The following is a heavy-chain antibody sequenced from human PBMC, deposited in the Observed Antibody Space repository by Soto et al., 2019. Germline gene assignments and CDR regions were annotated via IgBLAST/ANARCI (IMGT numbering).Heavy chain of an antibody. Sequence: TLSLNCTVSGDSISSCGYYWSWIRQHPGKGLEWIGYIYYSGSTYYNPSLKSRVTISVDTSKNQFSLRLSSVTAADTAVYYCARDGGDTMGAFDIWGQGTMVTVSS. V-gene: IGHV4-31*03. D-gene: IGHD2-21*01. CDR1: GDSISSCGYY. CDR2: IYYSGST. CDR3: ARDGGDTMGAFDI. J-gene: IGHJ3*02.